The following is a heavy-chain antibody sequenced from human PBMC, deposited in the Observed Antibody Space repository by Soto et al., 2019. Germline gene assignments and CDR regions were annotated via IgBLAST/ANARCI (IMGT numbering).Heavy chain of an antibody. J-gene: IGHJ3*02. D-gene: IGHD3-22*01. CDR3: ASPPRYYYDSKGGFDI. Sequence: GESLKISCKGSGYSFTSYWIGWVRQMPGKGLEWMGIIYPGDSDTSYSPSFQGQVTISADKSISTAYLQWSSLKASDTAMYYCASPPRYYYDSKGGFDIWGQGTMVTVSS. CDR1: GYSFTSYW. CDR2: IYPGDSDT. V-gene: IGHV5-51*01.